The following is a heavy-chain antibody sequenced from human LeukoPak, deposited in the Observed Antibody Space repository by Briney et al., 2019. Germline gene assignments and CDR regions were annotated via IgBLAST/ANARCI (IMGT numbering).Heavy chain of an antibody. J-gene: IGHJ1*01. Sequence: SGTLSLTCAVSGGSISSSNWWSWVRQPPGKGLEWIGEIYHSGSTNYNPSLKSRVTISVDKSKNQFSLKLSSVTAADTAVYYCASRSGWYHTEYFRHWGQGTLVTVSS. CDR1: GGSISSSNW. CDR3: ASRSGWYHTEYFRH. D-gene: IGHD6-19*01. V-gene: IGHV4-4*02. CDR2: IYHSGST.